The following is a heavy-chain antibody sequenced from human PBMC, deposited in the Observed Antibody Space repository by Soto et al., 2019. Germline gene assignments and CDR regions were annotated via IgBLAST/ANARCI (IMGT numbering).Heavy chain of an antibody. J-gene: IGHJ4*02. CDR3: ARDHDDFWSGYYDYYFDY. Sequence: GASVKVSCKASGYTFTSYYMHWVRQAPGQGLEWMGIINPSGGSTSYAQKFQGRVTMTRDTSTSTVYMELSSLRSEDTAVYYCARDHDDFWSGYYDYYFDYWGQGTLVTVSS. CDR1: GYTFTSYY. V-gene: IGHV1-46*03. CDR2: INPSGGST. D-gene: IGHD3-3*01.